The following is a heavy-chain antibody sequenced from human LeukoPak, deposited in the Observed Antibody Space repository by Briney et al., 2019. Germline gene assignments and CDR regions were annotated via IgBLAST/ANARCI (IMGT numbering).Heavy chain of an antibody. Sequence: GGSLRLSCAASGFTFSSYAMHWVRQAPGKGLEWVAVISYDGSNKYYADSVKGRFTISRDNSKNTLYLQMNSLRAEDTAVYYCARLPLAAAGNDYWGQGTPVTVSS. CDR2: ISYDGSNK. V-gene: IGHV3-30-3*01. CDR1: GFTFSSYA. J-gene: IGHJ4*02. D-gene: IGHD6-13*01. CDR3: ARLPLAAAGNDY.